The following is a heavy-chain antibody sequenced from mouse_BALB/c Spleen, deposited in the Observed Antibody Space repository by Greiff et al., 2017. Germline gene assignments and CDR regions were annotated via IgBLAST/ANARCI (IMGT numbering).Heavy chain of an antibody. D-gene: IGHD1-1*01. J-gene: IGHJ3*01. Sequence: GQLQQSGTVLARPGASVKMSCKASGYTFTSYWMHWVKQRPGQGLEWIGAIYPGNSDTSYNQKFKGKAKLTAVTSTSTAYMELSSLTNEDSAVYYCTRSGNSGGSSSFAYWGQGTLVTVSA. CDR3: TRSGNSGGSSSFAY. CDR1: GYTFTSYW. CDR2: IYPGNSDT. V-gene: IGHV1-5*01.